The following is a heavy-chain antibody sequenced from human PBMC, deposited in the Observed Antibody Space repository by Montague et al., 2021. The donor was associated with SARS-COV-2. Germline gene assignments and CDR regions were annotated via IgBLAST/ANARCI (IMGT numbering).Heavy chain of an antibody. CDR1: GGSMDFFY. V-gene: IGHV4-59*01. CDR3: VNHGVGSGPVRWFDP. J-gene: IGHJ5*02. D-gene: IGHD3-3*01. Sequence: SETLSLTCNVSGGSMDFFYRSWVRQPPGKRPEWIGYIYHTGSTKYNPSLRSRVTMSIDTATRHFSLSLTSVTAADTGVYYCVNHGVGSGPVRWFDPWGPGIFVTVSS. CDR2: IYHTGST.